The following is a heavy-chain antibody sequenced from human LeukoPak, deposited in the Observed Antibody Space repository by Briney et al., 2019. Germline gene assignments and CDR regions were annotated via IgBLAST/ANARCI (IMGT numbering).Heavy chain of an antibody. CDR2: FDPEDGET. V-gene: IGHV1-24*01. CDR1: GYTLTELS. CDR3: ATGKSIVADYYYYGMDV. D-gene: IGHD3-22*01. J-gene: IGHJ6*02. Sequence: GASVKVSCTGSGYTLTELSMHWVRQAPGKGLEWMGGFDPEDGETIYAQKFQGRVTMTEDTSTDTAYMELSSLRAEDTAGYYCATGKSIVADYYYYGMDVWGQGTTVTVPS.